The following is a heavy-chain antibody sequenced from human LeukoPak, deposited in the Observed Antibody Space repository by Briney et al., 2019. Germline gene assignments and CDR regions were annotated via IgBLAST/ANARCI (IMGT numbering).Heavy chain of an antibody. Sequence: SETLSLTCTVSGGAISSGDYYWSWIRQSPGKGLEWIGSIYHSGSTYYNPSLQSRVTISVDTSMNQFSLKLSSVTAADTALSRLRVQNYGGNWGFDYWGQGTLVTVSS. CDR3: RVQNYGGNWGFDY. J-gene: IGHJ4*02. CDR1: GGAISSGDYY. V-gene: IGHV4-39*03. D-gene: IGHD4-23*01. CDR2: IYHSGST.